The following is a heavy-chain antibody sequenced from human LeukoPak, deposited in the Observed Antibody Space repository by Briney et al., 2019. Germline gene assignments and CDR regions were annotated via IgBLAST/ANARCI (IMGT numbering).Heavy chain of an antibody. D-gene: IGHD3-10*01. V-gene: IGHV5-51*01. CDR1: GYSFTSYW. J-gene: IGHJ6*02. CDR3: ARHGSGSRYYYYYGMDV. CDR2: IYPGDSDT. Sequence: GESLQISCQGSGYSFTSYWIGRVRQMPGKGLEWMGIIYPGDSDTRYSPSFQGQVTISADKSISTAYLQWSSLKASDTAMYYCARHGSGSRYYYYYGMDVWGQGTTVTVSS.